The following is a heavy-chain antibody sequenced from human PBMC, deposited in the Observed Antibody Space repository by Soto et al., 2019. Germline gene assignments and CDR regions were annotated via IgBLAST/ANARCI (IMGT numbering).Heavy chain of an antibody. Sequence: GGSLRLSCAASGFTFSSYAMSWVRQAPGKGLEWVSAISGSGGSTYYADSVKGRFTISRDNSKNTLYLQMNSLRAEDTAVYYCAKRMGHGSGSYYMYYYYYGMDVWGQGTTVTVSS. CDR2: ISGSGGST. J-gene: IGHJ6*02. CDR3: AKRMGHGSGSYYMYYYYYGMDV. D-gene: IGHD3-10*01. V-gene: IGHV3-23*01. CDR1: GFTFSSYA.